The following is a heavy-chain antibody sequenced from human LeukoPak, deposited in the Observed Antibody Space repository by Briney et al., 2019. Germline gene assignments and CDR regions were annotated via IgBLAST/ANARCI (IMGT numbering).Heavy chain of an antibody. Sequence: PSQTLSLTCTVSDGSISSGSYYWNWIRQPAGKGLEWIGRIYISGSTKYNPPLKSRVTISVDTSKNQFSLNLSSVTAADTAVYYCARALGTTVTTYWFDPWGQGTLVTVSS. CDR3: ARALGTTVTTYWFDP. J-gene: IGHJ5*02. CDR2: IYISGST. D-gene: IGHD4-17*01. V-gene: IGHV4-61*02. CDR1: DGSISSGSYY.